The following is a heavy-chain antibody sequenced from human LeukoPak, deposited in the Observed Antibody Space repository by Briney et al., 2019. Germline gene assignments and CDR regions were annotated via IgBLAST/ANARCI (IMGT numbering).Heavy chain of an antibody. CDR3: ARGADSGYSSDN. CDR2: TKSDGSRT. D-gene: IGHD3-9*01. Sequence: GGSLRLSCAASGFTFSSYWMHWVRQAPGKGLVWVSRTKSDGSRTTYADSVQGRFTISRDNAKNTLYLQMNSLRAEDTAVYYCARGADSGYSSDNWGQGTLVSVSS. CDR1: GFTFSSYW. V-gene: IGHV3-74*01. J-gene: IGHJ4*02.